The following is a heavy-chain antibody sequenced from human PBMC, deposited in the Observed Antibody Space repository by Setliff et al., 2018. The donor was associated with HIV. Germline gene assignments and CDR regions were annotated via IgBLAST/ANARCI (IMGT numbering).Heavy chain of an antibody. V-gene: IGHV3-15*05. Sequence: GGSLRLSCETSGFIFTNAWMSWVRQSPRKGLEWLARIKSKSDGGTTSYAAPVKDRFTISRDDSRNTLYLQMKSMKSDDTATYYCVGHYYDPLTGYYVWFFDVWGRGTLVTVSS. CDR3: VGHYYDPLTGYYVWFFDV. J-gene: IGHJ2*01. CDR2: IKSKSDGGTT. CDR1: GFIFTNAW. D-gene: IGHD3-9*01.